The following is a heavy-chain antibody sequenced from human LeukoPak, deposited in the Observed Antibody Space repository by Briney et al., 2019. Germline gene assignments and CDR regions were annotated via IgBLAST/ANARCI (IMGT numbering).Heavy chain of an antibody. CDR2: IGAGGTT. CDR3: AKRGSKSGSLQGGFDY. D-gene: IGHD3-3*01. Sequence: GGSLRLSCAASGFTFSTYPMSWVRQVPGKGLEWVSAIGAGGTTYYADSVKGRFTISRDNSKNTLYMQMTSLRAEDTAVYYCAKRGSKSGSLQGGFDYWGQGTLVSVSS. CDR1: GFTFSTYP. J-gene: IGHJ4*02. V-gene: IGHV3-23*01.